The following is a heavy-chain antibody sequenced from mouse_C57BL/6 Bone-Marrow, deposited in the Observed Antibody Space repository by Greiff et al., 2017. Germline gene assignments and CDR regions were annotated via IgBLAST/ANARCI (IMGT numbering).Heavy chain of an antibody. Sequence: QVHVKQSGPELVKPGASVKISCKASGYAFSSSWMNWVKQRPGKGLEWIGRIYPGDGDTNYNGKFKGKATLTANKSSSTAYMQLSILTSEDSAVYFCARKLLEYYFDYWGQGTTLTVSS. D-gene: IGHD2-12*01. CDR2: IYPGDGDT. CDR3: ARKLLEYYFDY. J-gene: IGHJ2*01. CDR1: GYAFSSSW. V-gene: IGHV1-82*01.